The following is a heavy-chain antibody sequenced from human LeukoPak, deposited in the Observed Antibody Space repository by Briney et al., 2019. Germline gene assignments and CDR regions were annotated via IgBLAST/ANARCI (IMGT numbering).Heavy chain of an antibody. CDR1: GFTFSSYE. D-gene: IGHD1-26*01. J-gene: IGHJ5*02. CDR2: ISSSGSTI. CDR3: TRDWSWGFDP. Sequence: PGGSLSLSCAASGFTFSSYEMNWVRQAPGKGLECVSYISSSGSTIYYADSVKGRFTISRDNAKNSLYLLMNSLRAEDTAVYYCTRDWSWGFDPWGQGTLVTVSS. V-gene: IGHV3-48*03.